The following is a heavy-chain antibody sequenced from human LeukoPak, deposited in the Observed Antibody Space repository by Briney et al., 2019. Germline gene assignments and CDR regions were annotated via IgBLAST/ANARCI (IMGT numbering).Heavy chain of an antibody. CDR2: IGTAGDT. V-gene: IGHV3-13*04. Sequence: GGSLRLSCAASGFTFSSYDMHWVRQATGKGLEWVSAIGTAGDTYYPGSVKGRFTISRENAKNSLYLQMNSLRAEDTAVYYCARESREATIDYWGQGTLVTVSS. D-gene: IGHD5-12*01. J-gene: IGHJ4*02. CDR1: GFTFSSYD. CDR3: ARESREATIDY.